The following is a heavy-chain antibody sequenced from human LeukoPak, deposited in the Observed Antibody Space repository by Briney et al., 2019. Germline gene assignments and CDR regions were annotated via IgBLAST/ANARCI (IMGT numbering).Heavy chain of an antibody. CDR2: ISAYNGNT. CDR3: ARRPWRDIVVVPGVMQTRAYGVDV. J-gene: IGHJ6*02. D-gene: IGHD2-2*01. V-gene: IGHV1-18*01. Sequence: AASVKVSSKASGYTFTNYGISWVRQAPGQGLEWMGWISAYNGNTNYAQMLQGRVTMTTDTSTSTAYMVLRSLRSDDTAVYYCARRPWRDIVVVPGVMQTRAYGVDVWGQGTTVTVSS. CDR1: GYTFTNYG.